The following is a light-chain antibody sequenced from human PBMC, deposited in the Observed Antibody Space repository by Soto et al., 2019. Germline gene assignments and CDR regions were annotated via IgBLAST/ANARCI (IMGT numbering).Light chain of an antibody. CDR1: SSNIGAGYD. CDR2: GNS. Sequence: QSVLTQPPSVSGAPGQRVTISCTGSSSNIGAGYDVPWYQQLPGTAPKLLIYGNSNRPSGVPDRFSGSKSGTSASLAITGLQAEDEAEYYCQAYDSSLSGSVVFGGGTQLTVL. CDR3: QAYDSSLSGSVV. V-gene: IGLV1-40*01. J-gene: IGLJ2*01.